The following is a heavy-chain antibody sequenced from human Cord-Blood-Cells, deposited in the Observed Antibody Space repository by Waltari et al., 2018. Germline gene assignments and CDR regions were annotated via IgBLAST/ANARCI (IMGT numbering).Heavy chain of an antibody. CDR1: GFTFSSYS. J-gene: IGHJ4*02. CDR2: ISSSSSYI. D-gene: IGHD3-3*01. V-gene: IGHV3-21*01. Sequence: EVQLVESGGGLVKPGGSLRLSCAASGFTFSSYSMNWFRLAPGKGLEWVSSISSSSSYIYYADSVKGRFTISRDNAKNSLYLQMNSLRAEDTAVYYCARGGWSGAYYFDYWGQGTLVTVSS. CDR3: ARGGWSGAYYFDY.